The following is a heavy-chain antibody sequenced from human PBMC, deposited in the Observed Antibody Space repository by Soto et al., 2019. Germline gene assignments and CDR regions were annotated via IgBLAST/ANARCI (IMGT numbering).Heavy chain of an antibody. CDR3: ARARFTIFGVVSATDASDI. J-gene: IGHJ3*02. CDR1: GYTFTSYG. D-gene: IGHD3-3*01. Sequence: QVQLVQTGAEVKKPGASVKVSCKASGYTFTSYGISWVRQAPGQGLEWMGWISAYNGNTNYAQKLQGRVTMTTDTSTSPAYMELRSLRSDDTAVSYCARARFTIFGVVSATDASDIWGQGPMVTVSS. V-gene: IGHV1-18*01. CDR2: ISAYNGNT.